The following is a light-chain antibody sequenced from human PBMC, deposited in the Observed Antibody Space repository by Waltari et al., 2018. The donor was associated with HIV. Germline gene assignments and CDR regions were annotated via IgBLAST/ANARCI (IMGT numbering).Light chain of an antibody. J-gene: IGLJ3*02. CDR1: SLSGQY. CDR3: QSADSSGGFRV. Sequence: SYELTQPPSVSVSPGQTATITCSGDSLSGQYAYWYQQKPGQAPVGRRYKDPERPSGIPERFAGSSSGKTVTLIINEAQTEDEADYYCQSADSSGGFRVFGGGTRLSVL. CDR2: KDP. V-gene: IGLV3-25*03.